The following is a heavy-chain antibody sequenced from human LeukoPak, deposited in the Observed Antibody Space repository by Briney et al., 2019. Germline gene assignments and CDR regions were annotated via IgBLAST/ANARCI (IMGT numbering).Heavy chain of an antibody. Sequence: SETLSLTCTVSGGSISSSSYYWGWIRQPPGKGLEWIGSIYYSGSTYYNPSLKSRVTISVDTSKNQFSLKLSSVTAADTAVDYCARHGIMITFGGVIVYNWFDPWGQGTLVTVSS. J-gene: IGHJ5*02. CDR1: GGSISSSSYY. CDR3: ARHGIMITFGGVIVYNWFDP. D-gene: IGHD3-16*02. V-gene: IGHV4-39*01. CDR2: IYYSGST.